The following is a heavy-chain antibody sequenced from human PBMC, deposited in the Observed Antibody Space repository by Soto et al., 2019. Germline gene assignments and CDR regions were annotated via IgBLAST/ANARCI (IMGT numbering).Heavy chain of an antibody. D-gene: IGHD2-21*02. J-gene: IGHJ6*02. CDR1: GGSISGYY. CDR2: MYNTEST. Sequence: QVQLQESGPGLVKPSETLSLTCTVSGGSISGYYWSWIRQPPGKGLEWIGYMYNTESTVYNPSFRSRVTISVDTSKNQFSLKLNSVTAADTAVYYCARDLWGYCGTDCYPLDVWGQGTTVTVSS. CDR3: ARDLWGYCGTDCYPLDV. V-gene: IGHV4-59*01.